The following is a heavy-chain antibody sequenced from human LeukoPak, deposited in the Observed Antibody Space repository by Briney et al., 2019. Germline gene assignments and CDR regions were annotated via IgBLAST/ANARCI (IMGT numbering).Heavy chain of an antibody. CDR3: ARDPDSSGWYQLVRGVYFDS. D-gene: IGHD6-19*01. CDR2: ISVYNGNK. V-gene: IGHV1-18*01. J-gene: IGHJ4*02. Sequence: ASVKVSCKASGYTFTSYGISWVRQALEQGLEWMGWISVYNGNKKYAQKLQGRVTMTTDTSTSTAYMELRSLRSDDTAVYYCARDPDSSGWYQLVRGVYFDSWGQGTLVTVSS. CDR1: GYTFTSYG.